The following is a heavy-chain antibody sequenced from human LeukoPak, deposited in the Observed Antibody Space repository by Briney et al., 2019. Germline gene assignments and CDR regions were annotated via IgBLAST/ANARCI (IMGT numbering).Heavy chain of an antibody. D-gene: IGHD1-26*01. J-gene: IGHJ4*02. CDR2: INIDGSTT. CDR3: APRVSGSYGKFDY. CDR1: VFTFSSYW. Sequence: GGSLRLSCAASVFTFSSYWMHWVRHAPGKGLVWVSRINIDGSTTNYADSVKGRFTISRDNAKDTLYLQMNSLRVEDTAVYYCAPRVSGSYGKFDYWGQGTLATVSS. V-gene: IGHV3-74*01.